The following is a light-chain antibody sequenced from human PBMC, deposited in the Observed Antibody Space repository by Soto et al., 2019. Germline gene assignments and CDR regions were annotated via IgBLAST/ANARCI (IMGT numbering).Light chain of an antibody. CDR3: QKYNSAPLT. Sequence: DTQMTQSPSSLSTSVGDRVTITCRASQGMSIYLAWYQQKPGEVPKLLIYAASTLQSGVPSRFSGSGSGTEFTLTISSLQPEDVATYYCQKYNSAPLTFGGGTKVESK. J-gene: IGKJ4*01. CDR1: QGMSIY. CDR2: AAS. V-gene: IGKV1-27*01.